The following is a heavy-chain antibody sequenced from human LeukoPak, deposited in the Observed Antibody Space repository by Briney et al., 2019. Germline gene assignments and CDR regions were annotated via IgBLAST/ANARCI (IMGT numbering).Heavy chain of an antibody. Sequence: GGSLRLSCAASGFTFSNAWMSWVRQAPGKGLEWVGRIKSKTDGGTTDYAAPVKGRFTISRDDPKNTLYLQMNSLKTEDTAVYYCTTENGYSADDAFDIWGQGTMVTVSS. D-gene: IGHD5-12*01. J-gene: IGHJ3*02. CDR3: TTENGYSADDAFDI. V-gene: IGHV3-15*01. CDR2: IKSKTDGGTT. CDR1: GFTFSNAW.